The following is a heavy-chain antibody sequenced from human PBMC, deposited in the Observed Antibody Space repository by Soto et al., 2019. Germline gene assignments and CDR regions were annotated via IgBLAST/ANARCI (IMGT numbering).Heavy chain of an antibody. V-gene: IGHV1-3*01. Sequence: QVQLVQSGAEVKKPGASVKVSCKASGYTFTSYAMHWVRQAPGQRLEWMGWINAGNGNTKYSQKFQGRVTITRDTSASTAYMELSSLRSEDTAVYHCAKTSGYYVYDYWGQGTLVTVSS. D-gene: IGHD3-22*01. CDR3: AKTSGYYVYDY. CDR2: INAGNGNT. J-gene: IGHJ4*02. CDR1: GYTFTSYA.